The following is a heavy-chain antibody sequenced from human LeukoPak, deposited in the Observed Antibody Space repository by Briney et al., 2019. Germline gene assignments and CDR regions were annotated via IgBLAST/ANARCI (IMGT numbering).Heavy chain of an antibody. CDR1: GFTVSSNY. J-gene: IGHJ3*02. V-gene: IGHV3-53*01. CDR3: ARDKRAKRYSSSWYDAFDI. CDR2: IYSGGST. Sequence: GGSLRLSCAASGFTVSSNYMSWVRQAPGKGLEWVSVIYSGGSTYYADSVKGRFTISRDNSKNTLYLQMNSLRAEDTAVYYCARDKRAKRYSSSWYDAFDIWGQGTMVTVFS. D-gene: IGHD6-13*01.